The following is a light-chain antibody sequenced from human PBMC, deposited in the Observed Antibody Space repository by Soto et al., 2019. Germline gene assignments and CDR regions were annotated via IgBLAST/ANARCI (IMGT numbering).Light chain of an antibody. J-gene: IGLJ1*01. CDR2: SNN. V-gene: IGLV1-44*01. CDR3: AAWDDSLNGSL. CDR1: SSNIGSNT. Sequence: QSVLTQPPSASGTPGQRGTISCSGSSSNIGSNTVNWYQQLPGTAPKLLIYSNNQRPSGVPDRFSGSKSGTSASLAISGLQSEDEADYYCAAWDDSLNGSLFGTGTKLTVL.